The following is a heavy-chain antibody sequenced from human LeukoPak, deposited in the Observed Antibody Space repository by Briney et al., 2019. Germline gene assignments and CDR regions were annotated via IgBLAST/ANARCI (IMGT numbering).Heavy chain of an antibody. Sequence: PGGSLRLSCAACGFTFSNYGMHWARQAPGKGLEWVAFIRFDGSDHSYADSVKGRFTISRDNSRNTLYLQMNSLRAEDTAVYYCAKDIRRGNNYGYDQFAYWGLGTLVTVSS. CDR2: IRFDGSDH. V-gene: IGHV3-30*02. CDR3: AKDIRRGNNYGYDQFAY. D-gene: IGHD5-18*01. J-gene: IGHJ4*02. CDR1: GFTFSNYG.